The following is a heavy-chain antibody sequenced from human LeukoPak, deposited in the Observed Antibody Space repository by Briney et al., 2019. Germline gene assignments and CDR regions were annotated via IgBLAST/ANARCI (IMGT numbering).Heavy chain of an antibody. Sequence: SETLSLTCTVSGGSISGHFWSWIRQPPGKGLEWIGYIYYSGSTNYNPSLKSRVTISVDTSKNQLSLKLNSVTAADTAVYYCARGQLGDAYNFEYWGQGTVVTVSS. CDR1: GGSISGHF. J-gene: IGHJ4*02. D-gene: IGHD5-24*01. CDR3: ARGQLGDAYNFEY. CDR2: IYYSGST. V-gene: IGHV4-59*11.